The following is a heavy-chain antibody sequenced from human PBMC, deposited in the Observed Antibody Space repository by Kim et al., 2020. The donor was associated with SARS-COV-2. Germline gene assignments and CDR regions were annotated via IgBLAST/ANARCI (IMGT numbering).Heavy chain of an antibody. D-gene: IGHD3-16*01. V-gene: IGHV4-34*01. Sequence: SLKSRVTISVDTSKHQFSLKLGSVTAADTAVYYCARALGGLRRRGNWFDPWGQGTLVTVSS. CDR3: ARALGGLRRRGNWFDP. J-gene: IGHJ5*02.